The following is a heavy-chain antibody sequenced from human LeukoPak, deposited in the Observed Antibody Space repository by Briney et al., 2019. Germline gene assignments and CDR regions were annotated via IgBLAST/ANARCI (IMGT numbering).Heavy chain of an antibody. CDR2: INPSGGST. CDR1: GYTFTSYY. D-gene: IGHD4-17*01. Sequence: ASVKVSCKASGYTFTSYYMHWVRQAPGQGLEWMGIINPSGGSTSYAQKFQGRVTMTRDMSTSTVYMELSSLRSEDTAVYYCARDLIGTVTNFEFDYWGQGTLVTVSS. J-gene: IGHJ4*02. CDR3: ARDLIGTVTNFEFDY. V-gene: IGHV1-46*01.